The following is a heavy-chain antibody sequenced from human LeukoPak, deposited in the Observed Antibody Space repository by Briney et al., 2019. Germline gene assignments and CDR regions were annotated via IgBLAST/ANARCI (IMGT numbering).Heavy chain of an antibody. CDR3: ASDCSGGSCYPGV. CDR1: GYIFTSYD. D-gene: IGHD2-15*01. CDR2: MNPNSGNT. J-gene: IGHJ4*02. Sequence: GASVKVSCKASGYIFTSYDINWVRQAAGQGLEWMGWMNPNSGNTGYAQKFQGRVTMTRNTSINTAYMELSSLRSEDTAVYYCASDCSGGSCYPGVWGQGTLVTVSS. V-gene: IGHV1-8*01.